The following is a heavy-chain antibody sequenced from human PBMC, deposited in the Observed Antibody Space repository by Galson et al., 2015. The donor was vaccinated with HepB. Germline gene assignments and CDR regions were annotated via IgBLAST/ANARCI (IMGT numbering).Heavy chain of an antibody. J-gene: IGHJ6*02. CDR2: ISAYNGNT. V-gene: IGHV1-18*04. CDR3: ARYCRGGSCYLYGMDV. D-gene: IGHD2-15*01. Sequence: SVKVSCKASGYTFTSYGISWVRQAPGQGLEWMGWISAYNGNTNYAQKLQGRVTMTTDTSTSTAYMELRSLRSDDTAVYYCARYCRGGSCYLYGMDVWGQGTTVTVSS. CDR1: GYTFTSYG.